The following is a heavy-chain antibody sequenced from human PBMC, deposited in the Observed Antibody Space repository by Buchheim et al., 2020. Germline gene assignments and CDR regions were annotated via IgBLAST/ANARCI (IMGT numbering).Heavy chain of an antibody. CDR3: AREGDSSGYHVFFDY. D-gene: IGHD3-22*01. J-gene: IGHJ4*02. CDR2: IWYDGSNK. V-gene: IGHV3-33*01. Sequence: QVQLVESGGGVVQPGRSLRLSCTASGFTFSSYGMHWVRQAPGKGLEWVAVIWYDGSNKYYADSVKGRFTISRDNSKKTLYLQMNSLRAEDTAVYYCAREGDSSGYHVFFDYWGQGTL. CDR1: GFTFSSYG.